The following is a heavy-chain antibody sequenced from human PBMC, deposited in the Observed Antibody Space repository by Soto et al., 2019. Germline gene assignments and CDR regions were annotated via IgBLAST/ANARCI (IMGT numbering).Heavy chain of an antibody. D-gene: IGHD5-18*01. CDR2: IYYSGST. J-gene: IGHJ4*02. Sequence: SETLSLTCTVSGGSISSSSYYWGWIRQPPGKGLEWIGSIYYSGSTYYNPSLKSRVTISVDTSKNQFSLKLSSVTAADTAVYYCARHRRVERGYSYGYFDYWGQGTLVTVSS. CDR3: ARHRRVERGYSYGYFDY. V-gene: IGHV4-39*01. CDR1: GGSISSSSYY.